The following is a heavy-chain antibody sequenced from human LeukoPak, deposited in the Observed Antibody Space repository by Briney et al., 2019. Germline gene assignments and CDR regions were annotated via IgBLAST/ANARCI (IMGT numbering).Heavy chain of an antibody. CDR3: ARDRYGPPDY. CDR1: GFTFGDYY. CDR2: ITSSVSSM. Sequence: GGSLRLSCAASGFTFGDYYMTWIRQAPGKGLEWVSYITSSVSSMYYADSVEGRFTISRDNARNSLYLHMNMRRVQETAVDYCARDRYGPPDYWGQGTLVTVSS. V-gene: IGHV3-11*04. J-gene: IGHJ4*02. D-gene: IGHD4-17*01.